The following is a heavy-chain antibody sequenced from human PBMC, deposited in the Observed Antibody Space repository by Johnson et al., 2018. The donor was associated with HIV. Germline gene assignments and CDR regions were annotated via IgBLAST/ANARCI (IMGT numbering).Heavy chain of an antibody. J-gene: IGHJ3*02. D-gene: IGHD3-16*01. Sequence: VQLVESGGGLVQPGRSLRLSCAASGFTFDDYGMSWVRQAPGKGLEWVSGINWNGGSTGYADSVKGRFTISRDNAKNSLYLQMSSLRAADTAVDYCVGGWDAFDIWGQGTMVTVSS. CDR1: GFTFDDYG. CDR2: INWNGGST. CDR3: VGGWDAFDI. V-gene: IGHV3-20*04.